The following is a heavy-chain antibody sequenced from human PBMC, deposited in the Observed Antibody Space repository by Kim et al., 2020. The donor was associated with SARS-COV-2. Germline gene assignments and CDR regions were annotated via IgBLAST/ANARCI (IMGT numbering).Heavy chain of an antibody. CDR1: GFTFSSYA. CDR3: AKEGSPLWFGESHWFDP. CDR2: ISGSGGST. J-gene: IGHJ5*02. Sequence: GGSLRLSCAASGFTFSSYAMSWVRQAPGKGLEWVSAISGSGGSTYYADSVKGRFTISRDNSKNTLYLQMNSLRAEDTAVYYCAKEGSPLWFGESHWFDPWGQGTLVTVSS. D-gene: IGHD3-10*01. V-gene: IGHV3-23*01.